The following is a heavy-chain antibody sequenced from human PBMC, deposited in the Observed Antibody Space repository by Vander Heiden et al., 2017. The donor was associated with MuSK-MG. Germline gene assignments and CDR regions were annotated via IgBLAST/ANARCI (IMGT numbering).Heavy chain of an antibody. D-gene: IGHD3-22*01. CDR3: ARGHSARSSYYFLEF. CDR1: GGAFSGYY. J-gene: IGHJ4*02. CDR2: GEQRGSY. V-gene: IGHV4-34*01. Sequence: QVHLRQWGAGLLKPSETLSLTCAVYGGAFSGYYWTWVPQSPVPGLEWIGEGEQRGSYVDNTSLESRVSMSLDTVKKQFSLTMNFLTAADEATYYGARGHSARSSYYFLEFWGQGTVVSVS.